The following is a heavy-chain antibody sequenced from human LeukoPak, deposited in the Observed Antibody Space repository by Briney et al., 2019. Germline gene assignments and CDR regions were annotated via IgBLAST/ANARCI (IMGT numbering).Heavy chain of an antibody. CDR1: GFTFSSYA. CDR3: ANWGKYSGYDFIYYGMDV. Sequence: PGGSLRLSCAASGFTFSSYAMSWVRQAPGKGLEWVSAISGSGGSTYYADSVKGRFTISRDNSKNTLYLQMNSLRAEDTAVYYCANWGKYSGYDFIYYGMDVWGQGTTVTVSS. D-gene: IGHD5-12*01. J-gene: IGHJ6*02. V-gene: IGHV3-23*01. CDR2: ISGSGGST.